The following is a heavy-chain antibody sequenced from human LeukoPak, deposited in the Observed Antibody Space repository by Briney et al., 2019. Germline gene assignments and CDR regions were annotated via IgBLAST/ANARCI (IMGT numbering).Heavy chain of an antibody. CDR2: ISGYGCST. V-gene: IGHV3-43*02. CDR1: GFPYDDYA. Sequence: GGSVSLSCAPSGFPYDDYAMHWLRQAPGKGLEWVSLISGYGCSTYYADSVKGRFTISRDNSKNSLYLQMNSLRTEDTALYYCAKDMGDGYNSLDYWGQGTLVTVSS. D-gene: IGHD5-24*01. J-gene: IGHJ4*02. CDR3: AKDMGDGYNSLDY.